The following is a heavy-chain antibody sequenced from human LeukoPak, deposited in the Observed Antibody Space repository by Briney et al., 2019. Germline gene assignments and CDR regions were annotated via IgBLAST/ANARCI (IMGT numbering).Heavy chain of an antibody. CDR2: IYYSGTT. D-gene: IGHD3-10*01. Sequence: SETLSLTCTVSGGSISGFLWTWLRHSTGKGPEYIIYIYYSGTTDYNPTLNSRVSMPVDTSKNQFFLNLTSVTAADTAIYYCARVGYGSGSWGWFDPWGQGTLVTVSS. CDR3: ARVGYGSGSWGWFDP. CDR1: GGSISGFL. J-gene: IGHJ5*02. V-gene: IGHV4-59*01.